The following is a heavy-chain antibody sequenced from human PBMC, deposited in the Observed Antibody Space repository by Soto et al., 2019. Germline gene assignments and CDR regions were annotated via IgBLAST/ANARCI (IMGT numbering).Heavy chain of an antibody. CDR1: GFTFSSYG. V-gene: IGHV3-33*01. D-gene: IGHD4-17*01. J-gene: IGHJ2*01. CDR2: IWYDGSNK. CDR3: ARAHHYGPKGWYFDI. Sequence: QVQLVESGGGVVQPGRSLRLSCAASGFTFSSYGMHWVRQAPGKGLEWVAVIWYDGSNKYYADSVKGRFTISRDNSNHSLSLQMTSVSAEDTAVYYCARAHHYGPKGWYFDIWGRGTLVTVSS.